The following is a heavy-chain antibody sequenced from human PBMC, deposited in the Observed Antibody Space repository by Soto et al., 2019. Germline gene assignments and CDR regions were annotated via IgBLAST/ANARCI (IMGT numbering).Heavy chain of an antibody. D-gene: IGHD2-2*01. V-gene: IGHV1-2*02. CDR2: INPNSGGT. CDR3: ARADIVVVPAAQLYYSGMAV. J-gene: IGHJ6*02. CDR1: GYTLTGYY. Sequence: GASVKVSCTASGYTLTGYYMHWVRKAPVQGLEWMGWINPNSGGTNYAQKFQGRVTITSDTSISTAYMELSRLRSDDTAVYYCARADIVVVPAAQLYYSGMAVWGQGTTVTVSS.